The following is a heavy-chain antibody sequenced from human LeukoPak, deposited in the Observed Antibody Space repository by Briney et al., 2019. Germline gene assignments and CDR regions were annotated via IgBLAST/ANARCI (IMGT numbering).Heavy chain of an antibody. Sequence: PGGSLRLSCAASGFTFSSYGMLWVRQAPGKGLEWVAVIWFDGSNKYYADSVKGRFTISRDNSKNTLYLQMNSLRAEDTAVYYCARDLKGYHFDYWGQGTLVTVSS. CDR3: ARDLKGYHFDY. CDR2: IWFDGSNK. J-gene: IGHJ4*02. CDR1: GFTFSSYG. D-gene: IGHD2-2*01. V-gene: IGHV3-33*01.